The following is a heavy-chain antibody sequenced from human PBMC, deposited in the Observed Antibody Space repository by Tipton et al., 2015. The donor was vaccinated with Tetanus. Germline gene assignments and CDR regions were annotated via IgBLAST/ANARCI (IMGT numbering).Heavy chain of an antibody. CDR2: ISAYNGNT. J-gene: IGHJ5*02. Sequence: QMQLVQSGAEVKKPGASVKVSCKASGYTFTSYGISWVRQAPGQGLEWMGWISAYNGNTNYAQKLQGRVTMTTDTSTSTAYMELRSLRSDDTAVYYCARDWLSSLDVGMTRFPNWFDPWGQGTLVTVSS. D-gene: IGHD1-26*01. V-gene: IGHV1-18*04. CDR1: GYTFTSYG. CDR3: ARDWLSSLDVGMTRFPNWFDP.